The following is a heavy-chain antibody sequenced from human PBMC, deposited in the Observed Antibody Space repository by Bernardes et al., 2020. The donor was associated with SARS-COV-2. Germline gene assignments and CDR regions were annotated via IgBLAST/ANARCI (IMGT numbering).Heavy chain of an antibody. CDR2: IYYSRST. CDR3: ARHGQVVYYYGSGSSGWFDP. CDR1: SRSMNCTSYY. V-gene: IGHV4-39*01. D-gene: IGHD3-10*01. Sequence: PESLSLTRFVASRSMNCTSYYWDRLLQPRGRGLECFLRIYYSRSTYYNPSLKTRVTISVVRSKNQFSLKLSFVTAADTAVYYCARHGQVVYYYGSGSSGWFDPWGQVTLVTVSS. J-gene: IGHJ5*02.